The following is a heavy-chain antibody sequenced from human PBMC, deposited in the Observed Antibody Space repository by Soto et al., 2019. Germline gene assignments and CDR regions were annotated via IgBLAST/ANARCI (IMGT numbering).Heavy chain of an antibody. V-gene: IGHV3-30-3*01. Sequence: GGSLRLSCAASGFTFGTFALHWVRQAPGEGLEWVALISHDGRIEKYADSVKGRFTISRDNSKNTLYMQMDSLRLEDTGVYYCARDGLPDDFRSGGYWFDPWGQGTQVTVSS. J-gene: IGHJ5*02. D-gene: IGHD3-3*01. CDR2: ISHDGRIE. CDR1: GFTFGTFA. CDR3: ARDGLPDDFRSGGYWFDP.